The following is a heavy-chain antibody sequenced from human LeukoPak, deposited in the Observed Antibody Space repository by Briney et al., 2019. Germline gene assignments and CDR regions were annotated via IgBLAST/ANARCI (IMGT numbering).Heavy chain of an antibody. CDR1: GGSFSTYY. J-gene: IGHJ4*02. Sequence: SETLSPTCTVSGGSFSTYYWSWIRQPPGKGLEWIGYIYYSGSTNYNPSLKSRVTISVDTSKKQFSLKLSSVTAADTAVYYCASSPPDAASAFDYWGQGTLVTVSS. CDR2: IYYSGST. V-gene: IGHV4-59*08. D-gene: IGHD6-25*01. CDR3: ASSPPDAASAFDY.